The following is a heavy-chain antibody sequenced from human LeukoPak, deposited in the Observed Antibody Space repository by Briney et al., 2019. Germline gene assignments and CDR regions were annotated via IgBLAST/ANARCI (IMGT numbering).Heavy chain of an antibody. CDR1: GYTFTGYY. CDR3: ARGGGWLVQKPFDP. D-gene: IGHD6-6*01. Sequence: GASVKVSCKASGYTFTGYYMHWARQALGQGLEWMGWINPNSGGTNYAQKFQGRVTMTRDTSISTAYMELSRLRSDDTAVYYCARGGGWLVQKPFDPWGQGTLVTVSS. CDR2: INPNSGGT. V-gene: IGHV1-2*02. J-gene: IGHJ5*02.